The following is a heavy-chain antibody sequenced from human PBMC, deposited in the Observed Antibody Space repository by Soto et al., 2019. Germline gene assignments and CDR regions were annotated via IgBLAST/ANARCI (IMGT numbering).Heavy chain of an antibody. J-gene: IGHJ6*02. V-gene: IGHV4-31*03. Sequence: QVQLQESGPGLVKPSQTLSLTCTVSGGCISSGGYYWSWIRQHPGKGLEWIGYIYYSGSTYYNPSLKSRVTISVDTSKNEFSLKLSSVTAADTAVYYCARDVTGWLDDSSTPYYYYGMDVWGQGTTVTVSS. D-gene: IGHD3-22*01. CDR3: ARDVTGWLDDSSTPYYYYGMDV. CDR2: IYYSGST. CDR1: GGCISSGGYY.